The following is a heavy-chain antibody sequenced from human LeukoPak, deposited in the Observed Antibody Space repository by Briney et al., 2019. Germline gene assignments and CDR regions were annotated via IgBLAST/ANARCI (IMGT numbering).Heavy chain of an antibody. CDR3: ARRAMTPGYSSGWNVDYYYYYGMDV. J-gene: IGHJ6*02. Sequence: SETLSLTCAVYGGSFSGYYWSWIRQPPGKRLEWIGEINHSGSTNYNTSLKSRVTISVDTSKNQFSLKLSSVTAADTAVYYCARRAMTPGYSSGWNVDYYYYYGMDVWGQGTTVTVSS. CDR1: GGSFSGYY. D-gene: IGHD6-19*01. V-gene: IGHV4-34*01. CDR2: INHSGST.